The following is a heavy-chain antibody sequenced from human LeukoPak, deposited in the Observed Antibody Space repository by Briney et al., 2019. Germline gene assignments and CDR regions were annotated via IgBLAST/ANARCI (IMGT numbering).Heavy chain of an antibody. Sequence: PGGSLRLSCAASGFTFSSLAMTSVRQAPGKGLEWVSTVSGSAGRTDYADTVKGRFTISRDNLKNTLYLQMNGLRAEDTAVYYCAKNRGHCVDGVCHNYYYMDVWGRGTTVTVSS. CDR3: AKNRGHCVDGVCHNYYYMDV. D-gene: IGHD2-8*02. CDR2: VSGSAGRT. J-gene: IGHJ6*03. CDR1: GFTFSSLA. V-gene: IGHV3-23*01.